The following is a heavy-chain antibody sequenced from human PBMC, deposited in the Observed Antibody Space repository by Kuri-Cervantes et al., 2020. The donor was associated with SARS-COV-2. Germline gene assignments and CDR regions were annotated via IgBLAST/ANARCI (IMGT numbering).Heavy chain of an antibody. J-gene: IGHJ4*02. V-gene: IGHV3-48*04. CDR1: GFTFSSYW. D-gene: IGHD5-24*01. CDR3: ARDKDGIEEFDY. Sequence: GGSLRLSCAASGFTFSSYWMSWVRQPPGKALEWLAHINSISSNIGYADSVKGRFTISRDNAKNSLYLQMNSLRADDTALYYCARDKDGIEEFDYRGQGTLVTVSS. CDR2: INSISSNI.